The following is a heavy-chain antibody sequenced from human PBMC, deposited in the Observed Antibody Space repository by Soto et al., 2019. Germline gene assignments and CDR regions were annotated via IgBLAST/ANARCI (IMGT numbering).Heavy chain of an antibody. Sequence: XGSLRLSCAASGCSFSDFGMTWARQAPGKGLEWVSTIHREGTNTHYADSVKGRFTISRDNSKDTLYLEMNSLRAEDTAIYFCAKDPSTGSADFWGQGTLVTVSS. V-gene: IGHV3-23*01. D-gene: IGHD3-9*01. CDR3: AKDPSTGSADF. J-gene: IGHJ4*02. CDR1: GCSFSDFG. CDR2: IHREGTNT.